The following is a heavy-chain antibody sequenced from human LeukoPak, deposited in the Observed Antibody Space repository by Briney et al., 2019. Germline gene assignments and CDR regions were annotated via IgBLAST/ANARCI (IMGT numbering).Heavy chain of an antibody. CDR1: GFTFSYYG. D-gene: IGHD2-2*01. Sequence: GGSLRLSCAASGFTFSYYGMSWVRQAPGKGLEWVSAISGSGGSTYYADSVKGRFTISRDNSKNTLYLQMNSLRAEDTAVYYRAKDRGYCSSTSCSVDYWGQGTLVTVSS. J-gene: IGHJ4*02. CDR3: AKDRGYCSSTSCSVDY. V-gene: IGHV3-23*01. CDR2: ISGSGGST.